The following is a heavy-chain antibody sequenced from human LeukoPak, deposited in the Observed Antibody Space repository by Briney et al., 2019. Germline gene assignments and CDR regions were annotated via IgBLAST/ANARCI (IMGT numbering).Heavy chain of an antibody. Sequence: GGSLRLSCAASGFSFSSYGMHWARQAPGKGLEWVSVIYSGGSTYYADSVKGRFTISRDNSKNTLYLQMNSLRAEDTAVYYCAREKVAARPRYYYYYGMDVWGQGTTVTVSS. CDR1: GFSFSSYG. J-gene: IGHJ6*02. CDR2: IYSGGST. CDR3: AREKVAARPRYYYYYGMDV. D-gene: IGHD6-6*01. V-gene: IGHV3-53*01.